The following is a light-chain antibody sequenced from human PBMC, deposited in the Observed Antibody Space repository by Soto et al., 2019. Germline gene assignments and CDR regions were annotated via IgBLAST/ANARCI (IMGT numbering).Light chain of an antibody. CDR3: QQSYSNPLT. J-gene: IGKJ4*01. CDR2: GAS. Sequence: DIQMTQSPSSMSASVGDRVTITCRASQSISSYLNWYQQKPGKAPILLIFGASNLQSGVPSRFSGGGSGTDFTLTISSLQPEDFATYFCQQSYSNPLTFGGGTKV. V-gene: IGKV1-39*01. CDR1: QSISSY.